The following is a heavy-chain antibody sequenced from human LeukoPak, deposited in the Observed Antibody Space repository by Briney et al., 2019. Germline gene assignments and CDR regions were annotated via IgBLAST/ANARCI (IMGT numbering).Heavy chain of an antibody. D-gene: IGHD5-18*01. V-gene: IGHV3-74*01. CDR3: ARDAVDTANAV. CDR1: GFTFTTYW. J-gene: IGHJ6*02. Sequence: GGSLRLSCAASGFTFTTYWMHWVRQAPGKGLVWVSHINSGGSITSYADSVKGRFTISRDNAKNTLYLQMNSLRAEDTAVYYCARDAVDTANAVWGQGTTVTVSS. CDR2: INSGGSIT.